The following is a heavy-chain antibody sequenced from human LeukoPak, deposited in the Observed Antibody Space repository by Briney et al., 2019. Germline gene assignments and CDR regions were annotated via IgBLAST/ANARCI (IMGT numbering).Heavy chain of an antibody. D-gene: IGHD3-3*01. CDR2: ISSSSSTI. J-gene: IGHJ1*01. V-gene: IGHV3-48*04. CDR1: GFTFSSYS. CDR3: ALSSKGAIFGVPKNPIQH. Sequence: GGSLRLSCAASGFTFSSYSMNWVRQAPGKGLEWVSYISSSSSTIYYADSVKGRFTISRDNAKNSLYLQMNSLRAEDTAVYYCALSSKGAIFGVPKNPIQHWGQGTLVTVSS.